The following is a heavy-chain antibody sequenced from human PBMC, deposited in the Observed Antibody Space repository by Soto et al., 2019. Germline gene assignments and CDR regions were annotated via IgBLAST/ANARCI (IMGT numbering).Heavy chain of an antibody. Sequence: QVLLVQSGAEVKKPGASVKVSCKASGYTFTTYGINWVRQAPGQGLEWMGWVSPYNGDTTYAQKFQGRVTMTTDTSTRTDDMELRSLRSDDTAVYYCAREVGHMDVWGQGTTVTVSS. CDR2: VSPYNGDT. CDR3: AREVGHMDV. CDR1: GYTFTTYG. J-gene: IGHJ6*02. V-gene: IGHV1-18*04.